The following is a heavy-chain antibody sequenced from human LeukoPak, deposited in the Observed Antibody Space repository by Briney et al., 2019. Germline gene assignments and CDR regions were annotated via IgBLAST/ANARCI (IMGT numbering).Heavy chain of an antibody. V-gene: IGHV4-4*02. CDR3: ARNTGYYYYYGMDV. Sequence: SETLSLTCAVSGGSISSSNWWSWVRQPPGKGLEWIGEIYHSGSTNYNPSLKSRVTISVDTSKNQFSLKLSSVTAADTAVYYCARNTGYYYYYGMDVWGQGTTVTVSS. D-gene: IGHD1-1*01. J-gene: IGHJ6*02. CDR2: IYHSGST. CDR1: GGSISSSNW.